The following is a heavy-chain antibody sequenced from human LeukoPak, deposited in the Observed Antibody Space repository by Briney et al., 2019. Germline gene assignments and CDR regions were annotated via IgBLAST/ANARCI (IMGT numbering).Heavy chain of an antibody. D-gene: IGHD6-19*01. CDR3: ARESSGWAHYYYYYMDV. CDR1: GGSISSGSYY. Sequence: SQTLSLTCTVSGGSISSGSYYWSWIRQPAGKGLEWIGRIYTSGSTNYNPSLKSRVTISVDTPKNQFSLKLSSVTAADTAVYYCARESSGWAHYYYYYMDVWGKGTTVTVSS. CDR2: IYTSGST. V-gene: IGHV4-61*02. J-gene: IGHJ6*03.